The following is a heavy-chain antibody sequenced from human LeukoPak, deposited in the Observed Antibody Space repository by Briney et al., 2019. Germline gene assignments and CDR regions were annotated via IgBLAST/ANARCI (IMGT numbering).Heavy chain of an antibody. CDR3: ARGPQRVVHARAFDI. V-gene: IGHV4-39*07. Sequence: SETLSLTCTVSGDSISTSSHYWGWIRQPPGKGLEWIGHIGSIYYSGRSYYNPSLESRVTISLDTSKNQFSLKLSSVTAADTAVYYCARGPQRVVHARAFDIWGQGTMVTVSS. CDR1: GDSISTSSHY. D-gene: IGHD2-2*01. J-gene: IGHJ3*02. CDR2: IYYSGRS.